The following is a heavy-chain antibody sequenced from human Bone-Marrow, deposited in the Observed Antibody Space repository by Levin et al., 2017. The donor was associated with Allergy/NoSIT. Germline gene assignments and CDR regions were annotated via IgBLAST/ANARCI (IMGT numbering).Heavy chain of an antibody. CDR1: GGSISSYY. J-gene: IGHJ4*02. V-gene: IGHV4-59*01. CDR2: IYYGGST. D-gene: IGHD5-24*01. CDR3: ARGRTGYRRFFDY. Sequence: SQTLSLTCTVSGGSISSYYLSWIRESPGKGLEWIGYIYYGGSTNYNPSLTSRVTISVDLSKNHFSLKLTSVTAADTAVYYCARGRTGYRRFFDYWGQGTLATVYS.